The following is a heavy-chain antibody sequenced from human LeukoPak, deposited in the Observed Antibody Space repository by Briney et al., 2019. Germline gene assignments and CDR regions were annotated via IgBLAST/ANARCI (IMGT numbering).Heavy chain of an antibody. Sequence: GRSLRLSCAASGFTFSSYAMHWVRQAPGKGLEWVAVISYDGSNKYYADSVKGRFTISRDNSKNTLYLQMNSLRAEDTAVYYCARDRGPMDVWGKGTTVTVSS. CDR2: ISYDGSNK. J-gene: IGHJ6*03. V-gene: IGHV3-30*04. CDR3: ARDRGPMDV. CDR1: GFTFSSYA.